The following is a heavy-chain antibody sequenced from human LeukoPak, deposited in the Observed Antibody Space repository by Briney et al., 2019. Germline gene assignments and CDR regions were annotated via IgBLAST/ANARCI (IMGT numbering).Heavy chain of an antibody. J-gene: IGHJ2*01. CDR3: VRSVVVVAATPTHFDL. V-gene: IGHV3-9*01. Sequence: PGRSLRLSCAAAEFKFDDYAMHWVRQGPGKGLEWVSGISWSSGHMEYADSVKGRFTISRDNARNSLYLQMDALGREDPPLYYCVRSVVVVAATPTHFDLWGRGTQVIVSS. CDR2: ISWSSGHM. D-gene: IGHD2-15*01. CDR1: EFKFDDYA.